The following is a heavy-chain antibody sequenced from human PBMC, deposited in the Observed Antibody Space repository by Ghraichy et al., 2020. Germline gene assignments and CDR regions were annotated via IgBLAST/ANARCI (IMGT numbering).Heavy chain of an antibody. CDR2: LGADGRTT. CDR3: SKEGGRLGEGASDL. Sequence: LSLTCAASEFTFAGYPMTWVRQAPGKGLEWVSSLGADGRTTFYADSVKGRFTISRDASRTTLFLQMNSLRVEDTAVYYCSKEGGRLGEGASDLWGQGTMVTVSS. V-gene: IGHV3-23*01. CDR1: EFTFAGYP. J-gene: IGHJ3*01. D-gene: IGHD3-10*01.